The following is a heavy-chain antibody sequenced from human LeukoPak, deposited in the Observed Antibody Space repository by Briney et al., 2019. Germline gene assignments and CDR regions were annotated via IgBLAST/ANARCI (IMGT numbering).Heavy chain of an antibody. D-gene: IGHD2-21*02. CDR1: GGTFSSYA. CDR2: IIPIFGTA. V-gene: IGHV1-69*05. Sequence: GASVKVFCKASGGTFSSYAISWVRQAPGQGLEWMGRIIPIFGTANYAQKFQSRVTITTDESTSTAYMELSSLRSEDTAVYYCARGPLVVTAIPFLDYWGQGTLVTVSS. CDR3: ARGPLVVTAIPFLDY. J-gene: IGHJ4*02.